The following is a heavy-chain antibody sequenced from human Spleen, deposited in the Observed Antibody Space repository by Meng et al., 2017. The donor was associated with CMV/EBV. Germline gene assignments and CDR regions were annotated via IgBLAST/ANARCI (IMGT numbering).Heavy chain of an antibody. CDR2: VNRNGDRT. D-gene: IGHD1-1*01. V-gene: IGHV3-20*04. CDR3: ARGATGTRFDY. CDR1: GFTFGDYG. Sequence: LSCAASGFTFGDYGMTWVRQAPGKGLEWVSGVNRNGDRTDYADSVKGRFTFSRDNAKNSLYLQMNSLRAEDTAFYYCARGATGTRFDYWGQGTLVTVSS. J-gene: IGHJ4*02.